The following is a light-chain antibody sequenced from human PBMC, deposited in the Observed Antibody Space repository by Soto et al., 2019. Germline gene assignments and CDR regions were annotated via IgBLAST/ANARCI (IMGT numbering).Light chain of an antibody. CDR3: QQSYMDPIT. Sequence: DIQMTQSPSSLSASVGNRVTITGRASQSISTYLNWYQKKPGKAPNLLIYDASRLQSGVPSRFSGSRGGTDCTLSISSVQPEDFSTYFCQQSYMDPITFGQGTRLEIK. CDR2: DAS. J-gene: IGKJ5*01. CDR1: QSISTY. V-gene: IGKV1-39*01.